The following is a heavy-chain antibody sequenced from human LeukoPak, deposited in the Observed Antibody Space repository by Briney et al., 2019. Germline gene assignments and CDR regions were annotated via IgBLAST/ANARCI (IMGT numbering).Heavy chain of an antibody. CDR2: ISPSGGST. J-gene: IGHJ4*02. V-gene: IGHV1-46*01. CDR1: GYTFTSHY. CDR3: ARDGVAGTYYFDY. Sequence: ASVKVSCKASGYTFTSHYIHWVRHAPGQGLEWMGIISPSGGSTSYPQKFQGRVTMTRDTSTSTVYMELSSLRSEDTAVYFCARDGVAGTYYFDYWGQGTLVTVS. D-gene: IGHD6-19*01.